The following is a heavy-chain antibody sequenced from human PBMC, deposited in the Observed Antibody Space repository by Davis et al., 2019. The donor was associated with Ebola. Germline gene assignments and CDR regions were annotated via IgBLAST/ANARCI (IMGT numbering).Heavy chain of an antibody. V-gene: IGHV3-53*01. D-gene: IGHD3-3*01. J-gene: IGHJ5*02. Sequence: GESLKISCAASGFTVSSNYMSWVRQAPGKGLEWVSVIYSGGSTYYADSVKGRFTISRDNSKNTLYLQMNSLRAEDTAVYYCAKDSQRMDFWSGIPGGWFDPWGQGTLVTVSS. CDR1: GFTVSSNY. CDR2: IYSGGST. CDR3: AKDSQRMDFWSGIPGGWFDP.